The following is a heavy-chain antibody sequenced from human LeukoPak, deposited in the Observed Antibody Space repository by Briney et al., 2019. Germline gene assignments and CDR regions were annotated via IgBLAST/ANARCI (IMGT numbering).Heavy chain of an antibody. CDR1: GFTLSSNY. J-gene: IGHJ6*04. Sequence: TGGSLRLSCAASGFTLSSNYMSWVPQAPRKGLEWGSLIYSGGSTYYADSVEGRFTISRDNSKNTLYLQMNSLRAEETAVYYCARDHRPAAAGTRRTDYYYYGMDVWGKGTTVTVSS. CDR2: IYSGGST. V-gene: IGHV3-53*01. D-gene: IGHD6-13*01. CDR3: ARDHRPAAAGTRRTDYYYYGMDV.